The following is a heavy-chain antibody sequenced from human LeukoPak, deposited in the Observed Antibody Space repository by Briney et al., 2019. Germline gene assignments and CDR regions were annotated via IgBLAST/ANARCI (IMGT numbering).Heavy chain of an antibody. CDR1: GGSISSSSYY. CDR3: ASVLESRVAFDI. D-gene: IGHD3-3*01. J-gene: IGHJ3*02. CDR2: IYYTGSS. Sequence: SETLSLTCTVSGGSISSSSYYWGWLRQPPGKGLEWVGNIYYTGSSYYKPSLKSRVSISLDTSKNQFSLKLSSVTAADTAVYYCASVLESRVAFDIWGQGTVVTVSS. V-gene: IGHV4-39*07.